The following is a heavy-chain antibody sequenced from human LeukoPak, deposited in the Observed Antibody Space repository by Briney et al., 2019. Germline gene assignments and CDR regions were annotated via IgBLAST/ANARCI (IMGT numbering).Heavy chain of an antibody. D-gene: IGHD2-2*01. CDR2: IIPIFGTA. CDR1: GGTFSSYA. J-gene: IGHJ4*02. Sequence: RAPVKVSCKASGGTFSSYAISWVRQAPGQGLEWMGGIIPIFGTANYAQKFQGRVTITADESTSTAYMELSSLRSEDTAVYYCARDGDYCSSTSCYFDYWGQGTLVTVSS. V-gene: IGHV1-69*13. CDR3: ARDGDYCSSTSCYFDY.